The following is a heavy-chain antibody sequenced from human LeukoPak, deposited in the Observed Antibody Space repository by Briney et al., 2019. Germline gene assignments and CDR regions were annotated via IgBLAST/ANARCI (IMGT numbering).Heavy chain of an antibody. Sequence: SETLSLTCTVSGGSISISSYYWGWIRQPPGKGLEWIGSIYYSGSTYYNPSLKSRVTISLDTSKNQFSLKLSSVTAADTAVYYCARQQLVPRTFDYWGQGTLVTVSS. CDR1: GGSISISSYY. J-gene: IGHJ4*02. CDR2: IYYSGST. CDR3: ARQQLVPRTFDY. V-gene: IGHV4-39*07. D-gene: IGHD6-13*01.